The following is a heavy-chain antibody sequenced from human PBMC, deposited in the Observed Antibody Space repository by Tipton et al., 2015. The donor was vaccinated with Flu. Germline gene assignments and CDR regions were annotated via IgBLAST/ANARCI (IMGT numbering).Heavy chain of an antibody. D-gene: IGHD4-17*01. V-gene: IGHV4-31*03. Sequence: TLSLTCTVSGASIGDGGYYWGWIRQHPGKGLEWIGHIYYSGTTYYNPSLMSRISISVDTSKNHFSLRLRSVTAADTAVYYCARDSHDYGIDAFDVWGQGTLVTVSS. CDR3: ARDSHDYGIDAFDV. CDR2: IYYSGTT. CDR1: GASIGDGGYY. J-gene: IGHJ3*01.